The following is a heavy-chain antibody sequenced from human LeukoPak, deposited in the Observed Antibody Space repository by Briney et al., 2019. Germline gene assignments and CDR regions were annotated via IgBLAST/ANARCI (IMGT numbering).Heavy chain of an antibody. CDR3: ARAWGMAKGLDY. CDR1: GFTFSSYG. V-gene: IGHV3-33*01. CDR2: IWYDGSNK. D-gene: IGHD3-16*01. Sequence: GRSLRLSCAASGFTFSSYGMHWVRQAPGKGLEWVAVIWYDGSNKYYADSVKGRFTISRDNSKNTLYLQMNCLRAEDTAVYYCARAWGMAKGLDYWGQGTLVTVSS. J-gene: IGHJ4*02.